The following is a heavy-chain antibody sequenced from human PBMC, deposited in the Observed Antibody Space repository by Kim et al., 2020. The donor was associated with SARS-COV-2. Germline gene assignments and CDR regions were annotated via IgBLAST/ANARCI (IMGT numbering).Heavy chain of an antibody. Sequence: GGSLGLSCAASGFTFSSYAMSWVRQAPGKGLEWVSGISASGGSTYYADSVKGRFTISRDNSKNTLYLQMNSLRAEDTAVYYCARAYGSYNYFDYWGQGTLVTVSS. CDR2: ISASGGST. CDR3: ARAYGSYNYFDY. V-gene: IGHV3-23*01. J-gene: IGHJ4*02. CDR1: GFTFSSYA. D-gene: IGHD3-10*01.